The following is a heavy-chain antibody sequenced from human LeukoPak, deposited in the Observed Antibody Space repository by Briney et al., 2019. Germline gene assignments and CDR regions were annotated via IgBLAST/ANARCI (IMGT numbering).Heavy chain of an antibody. Sequence: GGSPRLSCAASGFTFSSYWMHWVRQAPGKGLVWVSRINSDGSSTSYADSVKGRFTISRDNAKNTLYLQMNSLRAEDTAVYYCARGYYGSGSYFDYWGQGTLVTVSS. V-gene: IGHV3-74*01. CDR3: ARGYYGSGSYFDY. CDR1: GFTFSSYW. J-gene: IGHJ4*02. CDR2: INSDGSST. D-gene: IGHD3-10*01.